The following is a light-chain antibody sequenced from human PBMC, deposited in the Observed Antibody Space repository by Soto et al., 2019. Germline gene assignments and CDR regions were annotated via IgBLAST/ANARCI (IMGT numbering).Light chain of an antibody. CDR1: SSDVGGYNY. V-gene: IGLV2-11*01. CDR3: CSYAGSYTV. CDR2: DVS. Sequence: QSVLTQPRSVSGSPGQSVTISCTGTSSDVGGYNYVSWYQQHPGKAPKLMIYDVSKRPSGVPDRFSGSKSGNTASLTISGLQAEDEADYYCCSYAGSYTVLGTGTKLTVL. J-gene: IGLJ1*01.